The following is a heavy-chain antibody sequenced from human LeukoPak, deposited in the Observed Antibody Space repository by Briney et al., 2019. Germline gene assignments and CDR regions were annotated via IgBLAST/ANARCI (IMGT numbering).Heavy chain of an antibody. J-gene: IGHJ4*02. CDR3: AGDVAAAGIRVFDY. CDR1: GFTFSSYA. CDR2: ISYSDGGSPTL. Sequence: GGSLRLSCAASGFTFSSYAMTWVRLAPGKGLEWVSYISYSDGGSPTLYYADTVKGRFTISRDNSKNTLYLQMNSLRAEDTAVYYCAGDVAAAGIRVFDYWGQGTLVTVSS. V-gene: IGHV3-48*01. D-gene: IGHD6-13*01.